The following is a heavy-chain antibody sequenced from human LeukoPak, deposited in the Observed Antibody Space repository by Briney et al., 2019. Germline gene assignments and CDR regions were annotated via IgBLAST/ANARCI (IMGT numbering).Heavy chain of an antibody. D-gene: IGHD5-12*01. CDR2: INPSGSST. Sequence: GASVKVSCKASGYTFTSYYMHWVRQAPGQGLEWMGLINPSGSSTSYAQKFQGRLSLTRDMATSTDYMEVSSLRSEDTAVYYCARDNSVGDSAWWFDPWGQGTLVTVSS. CDR1: GYTFTSYY. CDR3: ARDNSVGDSAWWFDP. J-gene: IGHJ5*02. V-gene: IGHV1-46*01.